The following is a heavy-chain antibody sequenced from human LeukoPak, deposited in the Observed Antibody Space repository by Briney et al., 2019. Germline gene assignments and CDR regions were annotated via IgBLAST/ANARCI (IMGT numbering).Heavy chain of an antibody. CDR2: VNHRGDT. CDR1: LGSFSAYY. J-gene: IGHJ4*02. Sequence: SETLSLTCALYLGSFSAYYWSWIRQSPGKGLQWIAEVNHRGDTNYNPSVKGRVTISVDTSKNQFSLKVTSLTAADTAVYYCARGPRICETGYFDYWGQGTLVTVSS. D-gene: IGHD1-1*01. V-gene: IGHV4-34*01. CDR3: ARGPRICETGYFDY.